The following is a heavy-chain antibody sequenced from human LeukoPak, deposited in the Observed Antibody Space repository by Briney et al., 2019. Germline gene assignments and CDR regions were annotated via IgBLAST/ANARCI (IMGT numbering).Heavy chain of an antibody. V-gene: IGHV4-39*07. CDR3: ARGITGTYSVDY. Sequence: PSETLSLTCTVSGGSISSGDYYWSWIRQPPGKGLEWIGEINHSGSTNYNPSLKSRVTISVDTSKNQFSLKLSSVTAADTAVYYCARGITGTYSVDYWGQGTLVTVSS. CDR1: GGSISSGDYY. J-gene: IGHJ4*02. CDR2: INHSGST. D-gene: IGHD1-20*01.